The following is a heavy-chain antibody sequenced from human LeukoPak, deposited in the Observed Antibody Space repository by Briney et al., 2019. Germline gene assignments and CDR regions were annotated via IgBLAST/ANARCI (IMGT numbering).Heavy chain of an antibody. V-gene: IGHV4-31*03. CDR1: GGSITSGGYY. CDR2: IYSSGTT. J-gene: IGHJ4*02. D-gene: IGHD3-10*01. Sequence: SETLSLTCTVSGGSITSGGYYWSWIRQHPEKGLVWIGYIYSSGTTYFNPSLKSRVTISLDTSAHQFSLNLTSVTAADTAVYYCARAYGSGSAYNRYFDYWGQGALVTVSS. CDR3: ARAYGSGSAYNRYFDY.